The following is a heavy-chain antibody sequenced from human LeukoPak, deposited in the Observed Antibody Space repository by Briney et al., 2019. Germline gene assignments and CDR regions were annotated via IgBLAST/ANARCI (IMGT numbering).Heavy chain of an antibody. CDR2: IRCDGSNK. J-gene: IGHJ6*03. V-gene: IGHV3-30*02. Sequence: GGSLRLSCAASGFTFSSYGMHWVRQAPGKGLEWVAFIRCDGSNKYYADSVKGRFTISRDNSKNTLYLQMNSLRAEDTAVYYCAKEAAAGPIYYYYMDVWGKGTTVTISS. CDR1: GFTFSSYG. CDR3: AKEAAAGPIYYYYMDV. D-gene: IGHD6-13*01.